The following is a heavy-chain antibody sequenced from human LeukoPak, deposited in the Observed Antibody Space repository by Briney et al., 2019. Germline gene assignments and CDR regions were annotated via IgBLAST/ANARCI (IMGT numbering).Heavy chain of an antibody. CDR3: ARVGYYPNSGSTFDY. CDR2: LNHRGST. J-gene: IGHJ4*02. V-gene: IGHV4-34*01. Sequence: SETLSLTCAVYGGSFSEYYWTCIRQPPGKGLEWIGELNHRGSTNYNPSLKSRVSLSVDTSKNQFSLRLNSVTAADSAVYFCARVGYYPNSGSTFDYWGLGTLVTVSS. CDR1: GGSFSEYY. D-gene: IGHD3-10*01.